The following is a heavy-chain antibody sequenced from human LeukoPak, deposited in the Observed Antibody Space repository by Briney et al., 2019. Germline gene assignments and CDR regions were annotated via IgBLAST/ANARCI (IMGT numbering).Heavy chain of an antibody. CDR3: ARDPSYSSSSTDY. CDR1: GFTFSSYG. V-gene: IGHV3-33*01. CDR2: IWYDGSNK. Sequence: GGSLRLSCAASGFTFSSYGMRWVRQAPGKGLEWVAVIWYDGSNKYYADSVKGRFTISRDNSKNTLYLQMNSLRAEDTAVYYCARDPSYSSSSTDYWGQGTLVTVSS. D-gene: IGHD6-6*01. J-gene: IGHJ4*02.